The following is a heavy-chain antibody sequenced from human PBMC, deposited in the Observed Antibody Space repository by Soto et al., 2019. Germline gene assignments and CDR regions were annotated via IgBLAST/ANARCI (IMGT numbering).Heavy chain of an antibody. CDR1: GFALSGYW. Sequence: PGGSRRLSCAASGFALSGYWMTWVRQAPGKWLEWVGSINPDVTLKYYVDSAKGGFTISSDNDDNSLFLQMISLRVEDRAVYYCARWESDGCYLGIWGQGTLVTVSS. V-gene: IGHV3-7*03. CDR2: INPDVTLK. J-gene: IGHJ4*02. CDR3: ARWESDGCYLGI. D-gene: IGHD2-15*01.